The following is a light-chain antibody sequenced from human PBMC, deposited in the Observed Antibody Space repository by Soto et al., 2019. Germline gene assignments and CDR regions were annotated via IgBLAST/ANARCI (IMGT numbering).Light chain of an antibody. V-gene: IGKV4-1*01. J-gene: IGKJ4*01. CDR2: WAS. CDR1: QSVLYSSNNKNY. Sequence: MTPATYSRCLSLNQSSTITCESSQSVLYSSNNKNYLAWYQQKPGQPPKLLMYWASTRESGVPDRFTGSGSGTDFTLTISILHAEDVAVYYCQQYSGPPRAFGGGSIVDVK. CDR3: QQYSGPPRA.